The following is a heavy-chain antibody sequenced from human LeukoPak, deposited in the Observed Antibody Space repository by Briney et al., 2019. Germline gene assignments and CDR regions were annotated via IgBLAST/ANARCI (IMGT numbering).Heavy chain of an antibody. Sequence: RASVKVSCKASGYTFTSYDINWVRQATGQGLEWMGWMNPNSGNTGYAQKFQGRVTMTRNTSISTAYMELSSLRSEDTAVYYCARWVYYYDSSGYPGGNSWFDPWGQGTLVTVSS. D-gene: IGHD3-22*01. CDR2: MNPNSGNT. V-gene: IGHV1-8*01. CDR1: GYTFTSYD. CDR3: ARWVYYYDSSGYPGGNSWFDP. J-gene: IGHJ5*02.